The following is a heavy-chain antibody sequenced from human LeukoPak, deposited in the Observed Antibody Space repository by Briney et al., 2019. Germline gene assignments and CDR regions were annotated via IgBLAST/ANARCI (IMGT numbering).Heavy chain of an antibody. CDR3: ARDQFSSVRDKDYYYGMDV. CDR2: INHSGST. V-gene: IGHV4-34*01. J-gene: IGHJ6*02. Sequence: SETLSLTCAVYGGSFSGYYWSWIRQPPGKGLEWIGEINHSGSTNYNPSLKSRVTISVDTSKNQFSLKLSSVTAADTAVYYCARDQFSSVRDKDYYYGMDVWGQGTTVTVSS. D-gene: IGHD3-10*01. CDR1: GGSFSGYY.